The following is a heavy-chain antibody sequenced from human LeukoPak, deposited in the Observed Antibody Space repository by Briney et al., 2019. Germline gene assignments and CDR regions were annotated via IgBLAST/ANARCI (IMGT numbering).Heavy chain of an antibody. CDR2: ISGSGYYS. CDR3: AKGGPTGSNYFDF. J-gene: IGHJ4*02. D-gene: IGHD1-26*01. CDR1: GFTVSSSY. Sequence: GGSLRLSCAASGFTVSSSYMSWVRQAPGKGLEWVSVISGSGYYSYYADSVKGRFTVSRDNSKTTLYLQMNSLRADDTAVYYCAKGGPTGSNYFDFWGQGTLVTVSS. V-gene: IGHV3-23*01.